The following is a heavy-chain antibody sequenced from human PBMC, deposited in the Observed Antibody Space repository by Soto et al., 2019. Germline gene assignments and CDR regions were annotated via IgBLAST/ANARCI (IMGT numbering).Heavy chain of an antibody. V-gene: IGHV1-46*01. D-gene: IGHD3-22*01. CDR1: GYTFTSYY. CDR2: INPSGGST. CDR3: ARDLTTPYYYDSSGPGRPDAFDI. J-gene: IGHJ3*02. Sequence: ASVKVSCKASGYTFTSYYMHWVRQAPGQGPEWMGIINPSGGSTSYAQKFQGRVTMTRDTSTSTVYMELSSLRSEDTAVYYCARDLTTPYYYDSSGPGRPDAFDIWGQGTMVTVS.